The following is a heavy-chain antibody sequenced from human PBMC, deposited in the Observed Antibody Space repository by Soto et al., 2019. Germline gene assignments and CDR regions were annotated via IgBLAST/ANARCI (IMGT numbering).Heavy chain of an antibody. J-gene: IGHJ6*02. V-gene: IGHV1-18*01. CDR3: ARYDSSGYTDYYYGMDV. Sequence: GASVKVSCKASGYTFTSYGISWVRQAPGQGLEWMGWISAYNGNTNYAQKLQGRVTMTTDTSTSTAYMELRSLRSDDTAVYYCARYDSSGYTDYYYGMDVWGQGTTVTVSS. CDR2: ISAYNGNT. CDR1: GYTFTSYG. D-gene: IGHD3-22*01.